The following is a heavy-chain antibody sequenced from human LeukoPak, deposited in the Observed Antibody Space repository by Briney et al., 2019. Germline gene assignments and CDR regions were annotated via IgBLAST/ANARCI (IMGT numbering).Heavy chain of an antibody. J-gene: IGHJ4*02. CDR2: IYYSGST. Sequence: SETLSLTCAVFGGSISSSSYYWGWIRQPPGKGLEWIGSIYYSGSTYYNPSLKSRVTISVDTSKNQFSLKLSSVTAADTAVYYCARGRYTVLYKDYWGQGTLVTVSS. V-gene: IGHV4-39*07. CDR3: ARGRYTVLYKDY. D-gene: IGHD4-17*01. CDR1: GGSISSSSYY.